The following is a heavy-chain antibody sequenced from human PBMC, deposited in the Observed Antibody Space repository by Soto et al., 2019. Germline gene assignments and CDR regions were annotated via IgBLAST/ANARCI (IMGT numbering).Heavy chain of an antibody. D-gene: IGHD6-19*01. Sequence: PGESLKISCKGSGYIFTSYWIGWVRQMPGKGLEWMGIIYPGDSDSRYSPSFQGQVTISADKSISTAYVQWSSLKASDTAIYYCARLLGSGWYATSLDYWGRGTLVTVSS. CDR3: ARLLGSGWYATSLDY. CDR2: IYPGDSDS. CDR1: GYIFTSYW. J-gene: IGHJ4*02. V-gene: IGHV5-51*01.